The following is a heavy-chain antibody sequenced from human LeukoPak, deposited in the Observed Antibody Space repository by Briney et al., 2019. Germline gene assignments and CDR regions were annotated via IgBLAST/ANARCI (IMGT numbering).Heavy chain of an antibody. CDR3: ARDRERDRLHYFDY. CDR2: ISGSGNRT. CDR1: GFTFSSYA. Sequence: GGSPRLSCAASGFTFSSYAMSWVRQAPGKGLEWVSSISGSGNRTYYADSVKGRFTISRDNSKNALFLQMNSLRAEDTAVYYCARDRERDRLHYFDYWGQGTLVTVSS. V-gene: IGHV3-23*01. J-gene: IGHJ4*02.